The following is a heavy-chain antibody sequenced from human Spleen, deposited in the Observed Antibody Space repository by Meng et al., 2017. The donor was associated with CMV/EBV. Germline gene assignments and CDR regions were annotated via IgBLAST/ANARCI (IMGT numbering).Heavy chain of an antibody. CDR1: GVSTSSNIR. J-gene: IGHJ4*02. D-gene: IGHD1-26*01. CDR3: ARGKQDAWELLAY. V-gene: IGHV4-4*02. Sequence: QVQWREWGPGLGKPSGTLSLTCGVSGVSTSSNIRWTWVRQPPGKGLEWIGDIDDSGSTNYNPSLNSRISISLDKSKNHFSLKVNSVTAADTAVYYCARGKQDAWELLAYWGQGALVTVSS. CDR2: IDDSGST.